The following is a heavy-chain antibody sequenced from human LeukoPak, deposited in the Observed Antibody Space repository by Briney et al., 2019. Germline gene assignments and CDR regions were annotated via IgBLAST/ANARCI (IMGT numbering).Heavy chain of an antibody. D-gene: IGHD3-10*01. V-gene: IGHV3-48*01. CDR2: SSSGSSTI. CDR1: GFSFSSYS. Sequence: GGSLRLSCAASGFSFSSYSMNWVRQAPGEGLEWLSYSSSGSSTIYYADSVKGRFTISKDNAKNSLYLQMNSLRAEDTAVYYCARMSSGSYLFDYWGQGTLVTVSS. CDR3: ARMSSGSYLFDY. J-gene: IGHJ4*02.